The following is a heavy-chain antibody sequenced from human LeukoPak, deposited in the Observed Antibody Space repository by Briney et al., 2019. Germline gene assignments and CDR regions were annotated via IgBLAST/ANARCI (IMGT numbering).Heavy chain of an antibody. V-gene: IGHV3-74*01. J-gene: IGHJ4*02. Sequence: PGGSLRLSCAASGFTFSSYWMHWVRQAPGKGLMWGSRINSDGSSTSYADSVKGRFTISRDNAKNTLYLQMNSLRAEDTAVYYCARDRDGYNSFDYWGQGTLVTVSS. CDR3: ARDRDGYNSFDY. CDR2: INSDGSST. D-gene: IGHD5-24*01. CDR1: GFTFSSYW.